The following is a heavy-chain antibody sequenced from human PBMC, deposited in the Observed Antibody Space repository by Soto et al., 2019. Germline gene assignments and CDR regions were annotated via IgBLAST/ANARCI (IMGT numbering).Heavy chain of an antibody. Sequence: SVKDSCKASGGTFSSYAISWVRQAPVQGLEWMGGIIPIFGTANYAQKFQGRVTITADKSTSTAYMELSSLRSEDTAVYYCARDRLHYYDSSGPDAFDIWGQGTMVTVSS. V-gene: IGHV1-69*06. CDR2: IIPIFGTA. D-gene: IGHD3-22*01. CDR1: GGTFSSYA. CDR3: ARDRLHYYDSSGPDAFDI. J-gene: IGHJ3*02.